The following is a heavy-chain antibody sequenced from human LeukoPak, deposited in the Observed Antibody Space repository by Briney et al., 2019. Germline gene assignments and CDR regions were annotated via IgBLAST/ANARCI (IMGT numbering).Heavy chain of an antibody. CDR3: GRFGYVSAVDT. Sequence: GGSLRLSCGASGFAFSSYWMTWLRQAPGKGLEFVANIEPAGSATYYADSVKGRFTISRDNTKNSLYLQMNSLTAEDSAVYHCGRFGYVSAVDTWGQGALVTVPS. D-gene: IGHD2-15*01. V-gene: IGHV3-7*01. J-gene: IGHJ5*02. CDR2: IEPAGSAT. CDR1: GFAFSSYW.